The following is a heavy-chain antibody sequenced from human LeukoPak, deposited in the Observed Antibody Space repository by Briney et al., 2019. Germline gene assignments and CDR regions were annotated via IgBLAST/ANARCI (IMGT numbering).Heavy chain of an antibody. CDR3: AKVVEASSSWYRGDWFDP. V-gene: IGHV3-23*01. CDR1: VFTFSCYA. Sequence: GSLRLSCAASVFTFSCYAMSWVRQAPGKGLERVSAISGSGGSTYYADSVKGRFTISRDNSKNTLYLQMNSLRAEDTAVYYCAKVVEASSSWYRGDWFDPWGQGTLVTVSS. D-gene: IGHD6-13*01. J-gene: IGHJ5*02. CDR2: ISGSGGST.